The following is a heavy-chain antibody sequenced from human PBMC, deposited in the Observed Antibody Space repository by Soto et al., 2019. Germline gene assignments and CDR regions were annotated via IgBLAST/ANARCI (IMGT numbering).Heavy chain of an antibody. D-gene: IGHD3-3*01. J-gene: IGHJ4*02. Sequence: GGSLRLSCAASGFTFSSYGMHWVRQAPGKGLEWVAVISYDGSNKYYADSVKGRFTISRDNSKNTLYLQMNSLRAEDTAVYYCAKPTLDYYDFWSGPWDYWGQGTLVTVSS. CDR3: AKPTLDYYDFWSGPWDY. CDR1: GFTFSSYG. V-gene: IGHV3-30*18. CDR2: ISYDGSNK.